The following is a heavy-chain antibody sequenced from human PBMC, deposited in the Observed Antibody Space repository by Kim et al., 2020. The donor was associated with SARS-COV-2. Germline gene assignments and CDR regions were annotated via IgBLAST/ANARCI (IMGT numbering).Heavy chain of an antibody. J-gene: IGHJ6*02. Sequence: GGSLRLSCAASGFTFDDYAMHWVRQAPGKGLEWVSLISGDGGSTYYADSVKGRFTISRDNSKNSLYLQMNSLRTEDTALYYCAKEVGWEPQYYYYGMDVWGQGTTVTVSS. D-gene: IGHD1-26*01. CDR3: AKEVGWEPQYYYYGMDV. CDR2: ISGDGGST. CDR1: GFTFDDYA. V-gene: IGHV3-43*02.